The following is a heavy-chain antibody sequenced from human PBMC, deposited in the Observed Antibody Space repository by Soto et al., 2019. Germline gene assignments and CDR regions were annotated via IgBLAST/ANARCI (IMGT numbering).Heavy chain of an antibody. D-gene: IGHD2-2*01. CDR2: ISAYNGNT. CDR1: GYTFTSYG. CDR3: ARPEYCSSTSPCYYYGMDV. V-gene: IGHV1-18*04. J-gene: IGHJ6*02. Sequence: QVKLVQSGAEVKKPGASVKVSCKASGYTFTSYGISWVRQAPGQGLEWMGWISAYNGNTNYAQKLQGRVTMTTDTSTSTAYMELRSLRSDDTAVYYCARPEYCSSTSPCYYYGMDVWGQGTTVTVSS.